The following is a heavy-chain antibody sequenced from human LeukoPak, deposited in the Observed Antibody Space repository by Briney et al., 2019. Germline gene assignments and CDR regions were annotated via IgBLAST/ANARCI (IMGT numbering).Heavy chain of an antibody. CDR2: IKQDGSEK. CDR3: ARDRDSGWYRPDAFDI. CDR1: GFTLSDYY. Sequence: PGGSLRLSCAASGFTLSDYYMSWVRQAPGKGLEWVANIKQDGSEKYYVDSVKGRFTISGDNAKNSLYLQMNSLRAEDTAVYYCARDRDSGWYRPDAFDIWGQGTMVTVSS. D-gene: IGHD6-19*01. J-gene: IGHJ3*02. V-gene: IGHV3-7*01.